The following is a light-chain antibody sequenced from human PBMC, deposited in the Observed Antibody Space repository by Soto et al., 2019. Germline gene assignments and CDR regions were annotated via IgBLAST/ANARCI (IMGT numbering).Light chain of an antibody. J-gene: IGKJ5*01. CDR1: QSVSSY. Sequence: EFVLTHSPATLSLSPGERATLSCRSGQSVSSYLAWYQQKPGQAPRLLIYDASNRATGIPARFSGSGSGTDFTLTISSLEPEDFAVYYCQQRSNWPPAITFGQGTRLEIK. CDR3: QQRSNWPPAIT. V-gene: IGKV3-11*01. CDR2: DAS.